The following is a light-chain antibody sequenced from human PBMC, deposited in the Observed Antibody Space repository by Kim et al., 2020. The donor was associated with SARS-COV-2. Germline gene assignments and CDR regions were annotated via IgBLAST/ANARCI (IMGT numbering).Light chain of an antibody. CDR3: QKYDSAPLT. CDR1: QGISNY. CDR2: AAS. V-gene: IGKV1-27*01. J-gene: IGKJ4*01. Sequence: ASVGDRVTITCRARQGISNYLAWYQQKPEKVPKLLIYAASTLHSGVPSRFSGSGSGTDFTLTISSLQPEDVATYYCQKYDSAPLTFGGGTKVDIK.